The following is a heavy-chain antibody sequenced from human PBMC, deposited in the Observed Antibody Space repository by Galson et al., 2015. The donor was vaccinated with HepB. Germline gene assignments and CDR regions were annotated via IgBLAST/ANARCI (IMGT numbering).Heavy chain of an antibody. D-gene: IGHD3-16*01. Sequence: SLRLSCAGSGFIFRHHAMAWIRQAPGKGLEWVSGTNGRGSTRSHSDAVKGRFSTSRDNSKDTVFLQMDNLRAEDTAVYYCVKEGSWFGGDWFDPWGQGALVTVS. V-gene: IGHV3-23*01. CDR3: VKEGSWFGGDWFDP. CDR1: GFIFRHHA. CDR2: TNGRGSTR. J-gene: IGHJ5*02.